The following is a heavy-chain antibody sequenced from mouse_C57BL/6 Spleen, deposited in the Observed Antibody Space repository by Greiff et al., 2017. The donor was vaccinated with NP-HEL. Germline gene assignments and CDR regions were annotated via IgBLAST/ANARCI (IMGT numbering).Heavy chain of an antibody. CDR3: ARGYSKGSDAMDY. D-gene: IGHD2-5*01. V-gene: IGHV1-53*01. J-gene: IGHJ4*01. CDR2: INPSNGGT. Sequence: QVQLQQPGTELVKPGASVKLSCKASGYTFTSYWMHWVKQRPGQGLEWIGNINPSNGGTNYNEKFKSKATLTVDKSSNTAYMQLSRLTSEDSAVYVGARGYSKGSDAMDYWGQGTSVTVSS. CDR1: GYTFTSYW.